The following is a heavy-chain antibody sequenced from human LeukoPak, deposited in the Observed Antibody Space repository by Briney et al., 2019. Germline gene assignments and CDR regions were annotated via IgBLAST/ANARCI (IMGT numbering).Heavy chain of an antibody. Sequence: SETLSLTCTVSGGSISSGSYYWSWIRQPAGKGLEWIGRIYTSGSTNYNPSLKSRVTISVDTSKNQFSLKLSSVTAADTAVYYCARESRSGSYYWGQGTLVTVSS. CDR1: GGSISSGSYY. CDR3: ARESRSGSYY. V-gene: IGHV4-61*02. CDR2: IYTSGST. J-gene: IGHJ4*02. D-gene: IGHD1-26*01.